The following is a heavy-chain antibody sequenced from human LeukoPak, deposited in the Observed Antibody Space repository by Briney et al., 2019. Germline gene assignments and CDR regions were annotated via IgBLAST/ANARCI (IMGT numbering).Heavy chain of an antibody. CDR2: ISAYNGNT. J-gene: IGHJ6*02. V-gene: IGHV1-18*01. CDR1: GYTFTSYG. Sequence: PLASVKVSCKASGYTFTSYGISWVRQAPGQGLEWMGWISAYNGNTNYAQKLQGRVTMTTDTSTSTAYMELRSLRSDDTAVYYCARDRAAAAGPIYYYYYGMDVWGQGTTVTVSS. D-gene: IGHD6-13*01. CDR3: ARDRAAAAGPIYYYYYGMDV.